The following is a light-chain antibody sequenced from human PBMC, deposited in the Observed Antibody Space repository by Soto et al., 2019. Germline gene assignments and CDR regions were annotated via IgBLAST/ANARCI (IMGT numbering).Light chain of an antibody. CDR1: QDISTS. CDR3: QQDDSYPPT. CDR2: DAF. V-gene: IGKV1-16*02. J-gene: IGKJ2*01. Sequence: DIQMTQSPSSLSASVGDSVTITCRASQDISTSLAWFQQIPGKAPRSLIYDAFNLQSGVPSKFSASGSGTYFTLTINSLQPGDCATYYCQQDDSYPPTFGQWTKLESK.